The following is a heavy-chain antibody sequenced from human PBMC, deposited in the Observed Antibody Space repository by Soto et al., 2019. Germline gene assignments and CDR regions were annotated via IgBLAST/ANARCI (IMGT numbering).Heavy chain of an antibody. V-gene: IGHV4-30-4*01. CDR1: GGSISSGDSY. D-gene: IGHD3-10*01. CDR2: ISNSGNT. J-gene: IGHJ4*02. Sequence: QVQLQESGPGLVKPSQTLSLTCTVSGGSISSGDSYWNWIRQPPGKGLEWIGYISNSGNTYYNPSLKSRVTISLDTSKSEFSLKLTSMIAADTAVYYCARGSFEFAFDYWGQGTLVTVSS. CDR3: ARGSFEFAFDY.